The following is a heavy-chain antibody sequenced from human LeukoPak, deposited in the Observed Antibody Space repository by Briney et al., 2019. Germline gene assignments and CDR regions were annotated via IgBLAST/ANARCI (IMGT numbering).Heavy chain of an antibody. D-gene: IGHD6-13*01. CDR1: GGSIRSFY. Sequence: SETLSLTCTVSGGSIRSFYWSWLRQSAGTGLEWVGRIYSHGNANYNPSLNSRVTMSLDTSKNQFSLKLTSVTAADTAVYYCARDSNRIAAAGVQHWGQGTLVTVSS. CDR3: ARDSNRIAAAGVQH. CDR2: IYSHGNA. V-gene: IGHV4-4*07. J-gene: IGHJ1*01.